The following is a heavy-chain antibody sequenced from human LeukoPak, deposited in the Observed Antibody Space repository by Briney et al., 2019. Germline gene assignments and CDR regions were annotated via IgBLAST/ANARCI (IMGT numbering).Heavy chain of an antibody. CDR3: ATRLWFGELLYDY. V-gene: IGHV1-24*01. Sequence: GASVKVSCKASGYTFTSYDINWVRQAPGKGLEWMGGFDPEDGETIYAQKFQGRVTMTEDTSTDTAYMELSSLRSEDTAVYYCATRLWFGELLYDYWGQGTLVTVSS. CDR1: GYTFTSYD. J-gene: IGHJ4*02. CDR2: FDPEDGET. D-gene: IGHD3-10*01.